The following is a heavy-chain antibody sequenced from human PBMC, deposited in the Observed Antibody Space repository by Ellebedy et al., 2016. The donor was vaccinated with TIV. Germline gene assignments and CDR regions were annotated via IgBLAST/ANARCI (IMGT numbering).Heavy chain of an antibody. D-gene: IGHD3-9*01. Sequence: ASVKVSCKASGYTFTSYGISWVRQAPGQGLEWMGWLNPNRGDTKYAPKFQGRVTMTSNTSTSTANMGLSGLTSDDTAVYYCARGIYDVLTEGYYYGMDVWGQGTTVTVSS. CDR3: ARGIYDVLTEGYYYGMDV. CDR2: LNPNRGDT. CDR1: GYTFTSYG. J-gene: IGHJ6*02. V-gene: IGHV1-2*02.